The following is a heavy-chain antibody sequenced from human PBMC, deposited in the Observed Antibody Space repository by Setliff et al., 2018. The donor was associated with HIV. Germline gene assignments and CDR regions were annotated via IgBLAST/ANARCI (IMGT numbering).Heavy chain of an antibody. D-gene: IGHD2-15*01. J-gene: IGHJ4*02. V-gene: IGHV4-39*07. CDR3: ARGGYCNSDNCDRGRNFDY. CDR2: INRFGIT. Sequence: SETLSLTCTVSGVSMSDSNYYWGWFRRPPGKGLEWIGEINRFGITNYNPSLKSRLTLSVDTSKNQFSLNVNSVTAADTAVYYCARGGYCNSDNCDRGRNFDYWSQGMLVTVSS. CDR1: GVSMSDSNYY.